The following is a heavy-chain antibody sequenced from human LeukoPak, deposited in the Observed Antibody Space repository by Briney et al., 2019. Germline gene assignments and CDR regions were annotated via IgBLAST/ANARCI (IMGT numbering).Heavy chain of an antibody. J-gene: IGHJ4*02. Sequence: PSETLSLTCAVYGGSFSGYYWTWIRQPPGKGLEWIGNIDYSGNTKYNPSLKSRVTISVDTPKNQFSLKLSSVTAADTAVFFCARWYYDSSGYRYFDYWGQGTLVTVSS. V-gene: IGHV4-34*11. CDR3: ARWYYDSSGYRYFDY. D-gene: IGHD3-22*01. CDR2: IDYSGNT. CDR1: GGSFSGYY.